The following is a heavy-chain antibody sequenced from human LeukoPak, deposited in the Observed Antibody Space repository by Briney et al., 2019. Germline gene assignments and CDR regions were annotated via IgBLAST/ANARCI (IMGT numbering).Heavy chain of an antibody. J-gene: IGHJ4*02. D-gene: IGHD7-27*01. CDR3: VRDGPSWGLL. Sequence: ASETLSLTCTVSGGSIGTYYWSWIRQPAGKGLDWIGRIFTTGGANYNPSLKSRVTMSLDTSKNLFSLKLNSVTAADTAVYYCVRDGPSWGLLWGQGALVTVSS. CDR2: IFTTGGA. CDR1: GGSIGTYY. V-gene: IGHV4-4*07.